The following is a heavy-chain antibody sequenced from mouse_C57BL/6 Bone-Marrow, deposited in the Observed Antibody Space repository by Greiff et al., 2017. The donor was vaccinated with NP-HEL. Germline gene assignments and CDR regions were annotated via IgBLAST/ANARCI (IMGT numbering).Heavy chain of an antibody. J-gene: IGHJ2*01. CDR3: TTWYYGSGYFDY. CDR1: GFNIKDDY. V-gene: IGHV14-4*01. CDR2: IDPENGDT. D-gene: IGHD1-1*01. Sequence: VQLQQSGAELVRPGVSVKLSCTASGFNIKDDYMHWVKQRPEQGLEWIGWIDPENGDTEYASKFQGKATITADTSSNTAYLQLSSLTSEDTAVYYCTTWYYGSGYFDYWGQGTTLTVSS.